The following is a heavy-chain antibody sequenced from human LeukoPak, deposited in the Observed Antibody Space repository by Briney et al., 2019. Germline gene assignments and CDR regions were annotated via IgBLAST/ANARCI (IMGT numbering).Heavy chain of an antibody. CDR1: GGTFSSYA. J-gene: IGHJ4*02. CDR2: IIPILGVA. CDR3: ARLAPEGSGWRGVNYFDY. Sequence: GSSVKVSCKASGGTFSSYAISWVRQAPGQGLEWMGVIIPILGVAHYAQKFQGRVTITADKSTSTAYMELSSLRSEDTAVYYCARLAPEGSGWRGVNYFDYWGQGTLVTVSS. D-gene: IGHD6-19*01. V-gene: IGHV1-69*04.